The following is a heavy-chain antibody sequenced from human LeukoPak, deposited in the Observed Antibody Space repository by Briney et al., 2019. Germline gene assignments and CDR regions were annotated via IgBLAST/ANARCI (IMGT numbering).Heavy chain of an antibody. CDR3: ARDRDIVVVPAAMDFDY. D-gene: IGHD2-2*01. Sequence: PTGGSLRLSCAASGFTFSSYWMSWVRQAPGKGLEWVANIKQDGSEKYYVDSVKGRFTISRDNAKNSLYLQMNSLRAEDTAVYYCARDRDIVVVPAAMDFDYWGQGTLVTVSS. CDR2: IKQDGSEK. V-gene: IGHV3-7*01. CDR1: GFTFSSYW. J-gene: IGHJ4*02.